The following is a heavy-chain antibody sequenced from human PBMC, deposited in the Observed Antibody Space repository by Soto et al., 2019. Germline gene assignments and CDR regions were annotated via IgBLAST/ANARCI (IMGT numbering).Heavy chain of an antibody. Sequence: SETLSLTCAVSGYSISSGYYWGWIRQPPGKGLEWIGSIYHSGSTYYNPSLKSRVTVSVDTSKNQFSLKLSSVTAADTAVYYCARGGYGSVPFDYWGQGTLVTVSS. CDR3: ARGGYGSVPFDY. J-gene: IGHJ4*02. V-gene: IGHV4-38-2*01. CDR1: GYSISSGYY. D-gene: IGHD3-10*01. CDR2: IYHSGST.